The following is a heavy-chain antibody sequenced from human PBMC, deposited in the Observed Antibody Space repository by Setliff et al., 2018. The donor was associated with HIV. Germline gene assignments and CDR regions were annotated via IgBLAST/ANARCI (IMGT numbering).Heavy chain of an antibody. CDR1: NASINNSDDYY. Sequence: TLSLTCTVSNASINNSDDYYWSWIRQPAGKGLEWVGRIYTSGSTNYNPSLKSRVTISQDRSKNQFSLSLSSVTATDTAVYYCARGRRYGGNSAGSYFDYWGHGILVTVSS. J-gene: IGHJ5*01. CDR3: ARGRRYGGNSAGSYFDY. CDR2: IYTSGST. V-gene: IGHV4-61*02. D-gene: IGHD2-21*02.